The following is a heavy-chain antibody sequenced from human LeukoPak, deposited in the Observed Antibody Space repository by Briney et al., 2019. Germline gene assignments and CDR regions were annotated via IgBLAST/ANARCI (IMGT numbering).Heavy chain of an antibody. J-gene: IGHJ6*02. D-gene: IGHD5-24*01. CDR2: ISSSGGNI. V-gene: IGHV3-11*01. CDR1: GFSFSDYY. Sequence: GGSLRLSCAASGFSFSDYYMSWIRQAPGKGLEWVSYISSSGGNIYYADSEKGRFTISRDNAKNSLYLQMNSLRVEDTAVYYCARADGYNPIYYYYGMDVWGQGTTVTVSS. CDR3: ARADGYNPIYYYYGMDV.